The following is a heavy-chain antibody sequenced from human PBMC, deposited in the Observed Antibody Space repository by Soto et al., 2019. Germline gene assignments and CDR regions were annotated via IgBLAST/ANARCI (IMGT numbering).Heavy chain of an antibody. Sequence: QVQLVESGGGVVQPGRSLRLSCAASGFTFSSYAMHWVRQAPGKGLEWVAVISYDGSNKYYADSVKGRFTISRDNSKNTLYLQMNSLRAEDTAVYYCARMTFDHYYDSSDYFTENAFDIWGQGTMVTVSS. D-gene: IGHD3-22*01. CDR1: GFTFSSYA. CDR3: ARMTFDHYYDSSDYFTENAFDI. CDR2: ISYDGSNK. J-gene: IGHJ3*02. V-gene: IGHV3-30-3*01.